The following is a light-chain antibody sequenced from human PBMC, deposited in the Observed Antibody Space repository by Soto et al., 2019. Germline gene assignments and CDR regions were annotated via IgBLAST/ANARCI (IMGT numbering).Light chain of an antibody. CDR3: QQYNSYPKT. CDR1: QSISSW. Sequence: DIQMTQSPSTLSASVGDRVTITCRASQSISSWLAWYQQKPGKAPKLLIYKASSLESGVPSRFSGSGSGTEFTLTITSLHPDDFANYYCQQYNSYPKTFGQGTKVDSK. V-gene: IGKV1-5*03. CDR2: KAS. J-gene: IGKJ1*01.